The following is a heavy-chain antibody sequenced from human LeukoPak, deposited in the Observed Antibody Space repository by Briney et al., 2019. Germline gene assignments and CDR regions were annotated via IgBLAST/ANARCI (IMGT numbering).Heavy chain of an antibody. V-gene: IGHV3-43*02. D-gene: IGHD6-19*01. J-gene: IGHJ6*02. CDR3: AKDLSQWEALRGYYFHYAMDV. CDR1: GFTFDDYA. CDR2: ISADGGST. Sequence: GGSPRLSCAASGFTFDDYAMQWVRQAPGKGLEWVALISADGGSTHFVDSVQGRFAISRDNSKQSLYLQMSSLRAEDTALYYCAKDLSQWEALRGYYFHYAMDVWGQGTAVTVSS.